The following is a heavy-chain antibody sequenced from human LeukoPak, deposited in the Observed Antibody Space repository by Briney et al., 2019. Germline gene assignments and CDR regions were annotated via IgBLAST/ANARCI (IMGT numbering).Heavy chain of an antibody. D-gene: IGHD3-16*02. CDR3: ASATFGGVIVIFDY. J-gene: IGHJ4*02. V-gene: IGHV4-61*02. CDR1: GGSISSGSYY. CDR2: IYTSGST. Sequence: SETLSLTCTVSGGSISSGSYYWSWIRQPAGKGLEWIGRIYTSGSTNYNPSLKSRVTISVDTSKNQFSLKLSSVTAADTAVYYCASATFGGVIVIFDYWGQGTLVTVSS.